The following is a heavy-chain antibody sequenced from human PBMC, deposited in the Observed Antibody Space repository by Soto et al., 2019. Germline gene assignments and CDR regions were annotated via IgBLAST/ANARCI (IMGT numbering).Heavy chain of an antibody. D-gene: IGHD6-6*01. V-gene: IGHV6-1*01. CDR3: ARTLSSSAENWFDP. J-gene: IGHJ5*02. CDR1: GDSVSSNSAA. CDR2: TYYRSKWYN. Sequence: SPTLSLTCVISGDSVSSNSAAWNWIRQSPSRGLEWLGRTYYRSKWYNDYAVSVKSRITINPDTSKNQFSLQLNSVTPEDTAVYFCARTLSSSAENWFDPWGQGTLVTVSS.